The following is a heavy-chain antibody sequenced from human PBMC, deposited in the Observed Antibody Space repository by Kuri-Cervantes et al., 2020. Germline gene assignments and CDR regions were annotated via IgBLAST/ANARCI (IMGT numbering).Heavy chain of an antibody. Sequence: GESLKISCAASGFTFSSYSMNWVRQAPGKGLEWVSYISSSSSTIYHADSVKGRFTISRDNAKNSLYLQMNSLRAADTAVYYCASTGGGVDHWGQGTLVTVSS. J-gene: IGHJ4*02. V-gene: IGHV3-48*01. CDR2: ISSSSSTI. CDR3: ASTGGGVDH. D-gene: IGHD7-27*01. CDR1: GFTFSSYS.